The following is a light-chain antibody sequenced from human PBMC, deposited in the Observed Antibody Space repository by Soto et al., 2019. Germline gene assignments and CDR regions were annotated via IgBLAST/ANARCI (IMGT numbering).Light chain of an antibody. J-gene: IGKJ1*01. CDR2: KAS. CDR3: QHYNSYSEA. V-gene: IGKV1-5*03. CDR1: QTISSW. Sequence: DIQVTQYPYTLSGSEGDRVTITCRASQTISSWLAWYQQKPGKAPKLLIYKASTLKSGVPSRFSGSGSGTEFTLTISSLQPDDFATYYCQHYNSYSEAFGQGTMV.